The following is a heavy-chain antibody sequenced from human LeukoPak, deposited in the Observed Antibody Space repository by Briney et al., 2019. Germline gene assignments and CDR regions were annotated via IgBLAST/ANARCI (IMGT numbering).Heavy chain of an antibody. CDR3: ARYRHLGY. CDR2: INQNGGEK. J-gene: IGHJ4*02. CDR1: GFAVSGNY. V-gene: IGHV3-7*01. Sequence: GGSLRLSCAASGFAVSGNYMSWVRQAPGKGLEWVANINQNGGEKYYVDSVKGRFTISRDNSKNSLYLQMNSLRAEDTAVYYCARYRHLGYWGQGTLVTVSS.